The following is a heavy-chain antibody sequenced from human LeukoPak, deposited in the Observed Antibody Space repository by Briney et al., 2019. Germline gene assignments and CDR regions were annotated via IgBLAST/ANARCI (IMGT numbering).Heavy chain of an antibody. CDR1: GFTFSSCG. CDR3: AKVSGSTSSPSHWLDP. Sequence: PGGSLRLSCAASGFTFSSCGMHWVRQAPGKGLEWVAVISYDGSNKYYADSVEGRFTISRDNSKNTLYLQMNSLRAEDTAVYYCAKVSGSTSSPSHWLDPWGQGTLVTVSS. V-gene: IGHV3-30*18. CDR2: ISYDGSNK. J-gene: IGHJ5*02. D-gene: IGHD2-2*01.